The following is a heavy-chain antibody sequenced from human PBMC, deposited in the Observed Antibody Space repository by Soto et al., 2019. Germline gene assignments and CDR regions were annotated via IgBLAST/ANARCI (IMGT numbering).Heavy chain of an antibody. Sequence: PGGSLRLSCAASGFTFSSYAMSWVRQAPGKGLEWVSAISGGGGSTYYADSVKGRFTISRDNSKNTLYLQMNSLRAEDTAVYYCAKDRFQPSVVVPAASEGWFDPWGQGTLVTVSS. J-gene: IGHJ5*02. CDR1: GFTFSSYA. V-gene: IGHV3-23*01. CDR2: ISGGGGST. CDR3: AKDRFQPSVVVPAASEGWFDP. D-gene: IGHD2-2*01.